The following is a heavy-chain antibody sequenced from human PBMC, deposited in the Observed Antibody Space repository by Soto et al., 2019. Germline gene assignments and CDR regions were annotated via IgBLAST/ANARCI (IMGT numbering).Heavy chain of an antibody. D-gene: IGHD6-19*01. CDR2: ISAYNGNT. Sequence: ASVKVSCKASGYTFTSYGISWVRQAPGQGLEWMGWISAYNGNTNYAQKLQGRVTMTTDTSTSTAYMELRSLRSDDTAVYYCARDWSSGCYHSWFDPWGQETVVTVSS. CDR1: GYTFTSYG. J-gene: IGHJ5*02. CDR3: ARDWSSGCYHSWFDP. V-gene: IGHV1-18*01.